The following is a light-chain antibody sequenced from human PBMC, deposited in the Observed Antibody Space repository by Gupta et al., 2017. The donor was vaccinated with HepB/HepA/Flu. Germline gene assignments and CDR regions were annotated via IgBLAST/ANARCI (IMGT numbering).Light chain of an antibody. CDR3: QQHHSWPLT. J-gene: IGKJ4*01. CDR2: GAS. Sequence: EIVLTQSPATLSLSPGERATLSCRASQSLSTYLAWYQQKPGQAPRPLIYGASNRATGIPARFSGSGSGTDFTLTISSLEPEDFAVYSCQQHHSWPLTFGGGTKVEIK. V-gene: IGKV3-11*01. CDR1: QSLSTY.